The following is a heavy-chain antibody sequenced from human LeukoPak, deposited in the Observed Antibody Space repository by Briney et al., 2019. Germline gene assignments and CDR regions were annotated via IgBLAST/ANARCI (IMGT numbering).Heavy chain of an antibody. D-gene: IGHD4-17*01. Sequence: PGGSLRLSCEASGFTFSSYSMNWVRQAPGKGLEWVSSISSSSSYIYYADSVKGRFTISRDNAKNSLYLQMNSLRAEDTAVYYCARERSGTTGWFDPWGQGTLVTVSS. V-gene: IGHV3-21*01. CDR1: GFTFSSYS. CDR3: ARERSGTTGWFDP. CDR2: ISSSSSYI. J-gene: IGHJ5*02.